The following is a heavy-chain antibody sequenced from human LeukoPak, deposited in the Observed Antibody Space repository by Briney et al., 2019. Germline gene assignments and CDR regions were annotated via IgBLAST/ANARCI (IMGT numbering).Heavy chain of an antibody. Sequence: VASVKVSCKASGGTFSSYAISWVRQAPGQGLEWMGGIIPIFGTANYAQKFQGRVTITADESTSTAYMELSSLRPEDTAVYYCARDVPSGYCSGGSCQSLDYWGQGTLVTVSS. D-gene: IGHD2-15*01. CDR2: IIPIFGTA. CDR3: ARDVPSGYCSGGSCQSLDY. V-gene: IGHV1-69*13. CDR1: GGTFSSYA. J-gene: IGHJ4*02.